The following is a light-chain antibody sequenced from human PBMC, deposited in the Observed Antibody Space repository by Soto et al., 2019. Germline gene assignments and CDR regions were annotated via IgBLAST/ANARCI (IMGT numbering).Light chain of an antibody. V-gene: IGLV1-44*01. CDR2: SND. J-gene: IGLJ2*01. Sequence: QSVLTQPPSASGTPGQRVTISCSGSSSNIGTNTVNWYQQLPGTAPRLLIYSNDQRPSGVPARLSGSKSGTAASLAISGLQSEDEADYYCAAWDDRLRGLVFGGGTKVTVL. CDR1: SSNIGTNT. CDR3: AAWDDRLRGLV.